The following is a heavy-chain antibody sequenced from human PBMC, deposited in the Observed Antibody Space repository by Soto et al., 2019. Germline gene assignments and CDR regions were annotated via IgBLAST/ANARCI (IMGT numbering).Heavy chain of an antibody. CDR1: GGSISSYY. CDR2: ISYGGSG. V-gene: IGHV4-59*01. J-gene: IGHJ4*02. CDR3: ARSDGRY. Sequence: SETLSLTCTVSGGSISSYYWSWIRQPPGKGLEWVGSISYGGSGSYNPSLKSRVTISVDTSKNQFSLKLSSVTAADTAVYYCARSDGRYWGQGTLVTVSS.